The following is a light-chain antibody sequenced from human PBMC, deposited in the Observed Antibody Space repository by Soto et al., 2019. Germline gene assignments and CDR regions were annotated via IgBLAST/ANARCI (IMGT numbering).Light chain of an antibody. Sequence: EIVMTQSPATLSVSPGERATLSCRASQSVTTNLAWYQQKPGQAPILLIYGASTRAAGVPARFSGSGSGTEFILTISSLQSEDFAVYYCQQYNNWPPWTFGQGTKVEIK. CDR1: QSVTTN. V-gene: IGKV3-15*01. CDR2: GAS. J-gene: IGKJ1*01. CDR3: QQYNNWPPWT.